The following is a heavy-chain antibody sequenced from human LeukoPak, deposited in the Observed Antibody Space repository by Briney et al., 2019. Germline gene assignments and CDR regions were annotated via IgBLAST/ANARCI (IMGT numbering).Heavy chain of an antibody. V-gene: IGHV3-73*01. CDR3: AKAYYYGSGSYRWLIDY. CDR2: IRSKANSYAT. Sequence: GGSLRLSCAASGFTFSGSAMHWVRQASGKGLEWVGRIRSKANSYATAYAASVKGRFTISRDDSKNTAYLQMNSLKTEDTAVYYCAKAYYYGSGSYRWLIDYWGQGTLVTVSS. CDR1: GFTFSGSA. D-gene: IGHD3-10*01. J-gene: IGHJ4*02.